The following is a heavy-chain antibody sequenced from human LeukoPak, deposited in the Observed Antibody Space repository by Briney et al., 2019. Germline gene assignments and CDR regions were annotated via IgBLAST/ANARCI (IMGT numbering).Heavy chain of an antibody. D-gene: IGHD1-14*01. CDR1: GGTFSSYA. CDR2: IIPILGIA. V-gene: IGHV1-69*04. Sequence: GASVKVSCKASGGTFSSYAISWVRQAPGQGLEWMGRIIPILGIANYAQKFQGRVTITADKSTSTAYMELSSLRSEETAVYYCARVPDLYGMDVWGQGTTVTVSS. J-gene: IGHJ6*02. CDR3: ARVPDLYGMDV.